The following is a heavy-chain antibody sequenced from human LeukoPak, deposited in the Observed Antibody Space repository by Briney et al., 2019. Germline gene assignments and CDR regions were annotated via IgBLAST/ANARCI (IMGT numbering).Heavy chain of an antibody. CDR3: ARHPYSSFVLDY. J-gene: IGHJ4*02. Sequence: PSETLSLTCTVSVGSIRNYYWSWIRQPPGKGLEWIGYIYYSGSTKYNPSLKSRVTISVDTSKNQFSLKLSSVTAADTAVYYCARHPYSSFVLDYWGQGTLVTVSS. CDR2: IYYSGST. CDR1: VGSIRNYY. D-gene: IGHD4-11*01. V-gene: IGHV4-59*08.